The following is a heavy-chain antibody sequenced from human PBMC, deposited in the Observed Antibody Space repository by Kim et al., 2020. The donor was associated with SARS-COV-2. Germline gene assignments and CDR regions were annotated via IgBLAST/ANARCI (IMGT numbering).Heavy chain of an antibody. Sequence: GGSLRLSCAASGFTFSDYYMSWIRQAPGKGLEWVSYISSSSSYTNYADSVKGRFTISRDNAKNSLYLQMNSLRAEDTAVYYCARRSGRGSWYDTHFYFDYWGQGTLVTVSS. CDR3: ARRSGRGSWYDTHFYFDY. CDR2: ISSSSSYT. V-gene: IGHV3-11*03. J-gene: IGHJ4*02. CDR1: GFTFSDYY. D-gene: IGHD6-13*01.